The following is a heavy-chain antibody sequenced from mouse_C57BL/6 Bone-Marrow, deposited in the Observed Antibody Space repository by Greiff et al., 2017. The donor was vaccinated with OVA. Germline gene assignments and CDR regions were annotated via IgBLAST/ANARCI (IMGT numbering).Heavy chain of an antibody. Sequence: VQLQQSGAELARPGASVKLSCKASGYTLTSYGISWVKQRTGQGLEWIGEIYPRSGNTYYNEKFKGKATLTADKSSSTAYMELRSLTSEDSAVYFCAHYGSRLYLHYWGQGTSLTVSS. CDR3: AHYGSRLYLHY. V-gene: IGHV1-81*01. J-gene: IGHJ2*02. CDR2: IYPRSGNT. CDR1: GYTLTSYG. D-gene: IGHD1-1*01.